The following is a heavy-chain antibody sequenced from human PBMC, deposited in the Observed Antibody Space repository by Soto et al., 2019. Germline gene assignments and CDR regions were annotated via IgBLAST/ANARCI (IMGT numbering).Heavy chain of an antibody. V-gene: IGHV1-18*01. CDR2: IGTYNGNS. D-gene: IGHD6-19*01. CDR1: GYSFDIDG. J-gene: IGHJ4*02. CDR3: ARDAATVASYYFDL. Sequence: QVQLVQSGPEMRKPGDSVKVSCKASGYSFDIDGMTWVQQAPGQGLEWMGWIGTYNGNSDYAQKFQGRVTMTRDTSTTTAYMELRSLRSDDTAVYYCARDAATVASYYFDLWGQGTLVTVSS.